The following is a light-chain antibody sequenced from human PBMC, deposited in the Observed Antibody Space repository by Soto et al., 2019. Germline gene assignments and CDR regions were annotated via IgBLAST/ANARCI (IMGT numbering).Light chain of an antibody. J-gene: IGKJ5*01. V-gene: IGKV1-17*03. CDR1: QGISNY. Sequence: DIQMTQSPSAMSAFVGDRVTITCRASQGISNYLAWFQQKPGKVPKRLIYDASSLHTGVPSRFSGSGSGTEFTLTISSLQPEDFATYYCLQHKSYPITFGQGTRLEIK. CDR2: DAS. CDR3: LQHKSYPIT.